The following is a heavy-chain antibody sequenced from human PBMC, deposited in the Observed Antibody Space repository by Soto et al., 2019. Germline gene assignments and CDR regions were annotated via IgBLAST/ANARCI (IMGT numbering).Heavy chain of an antibody. V-gene: IGHV1-69*02. J-gene: IGHJ4*02. Sequence: QVQLVQSGAEVKKPGSSVKVSCKASGGTFSSYTISWVRQAPGQGLEWMGRIIPILGIANYAQKFQGRVTITADKSTSTAYMELSSLRSEDTAVYYCARGEGYDILTGYYRGVDYWGQGTLVTVSS. CDR2: IIPILGIA. D-gene: IGHD3-9*01. CDR1: GGTFSSYT. CDR3: ARGEGYDILTGYYRGVDY.